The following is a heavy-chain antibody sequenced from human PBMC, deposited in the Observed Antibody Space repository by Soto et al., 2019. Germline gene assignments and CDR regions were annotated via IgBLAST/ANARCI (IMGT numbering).Heavy chain of an antibody. V-gene: IGHV4-39*01. D-gene: IGHD6-19*01. CDR1: GGSITDSNW. CDR2: IYYSGST. Sequence: SETLSLTCTVSGGSITDSNWWGWVRQPPGKGLEWIGSIYYSGSTYYNPSLKSRVTISVDTSKNQFSLKLSSVTAADTAVYYCASPRTYSSGWFDFDYWGQGTLVTVSS. CDR3: ASPRTYSSGWFDFDY. J-gene: IGHJ4*02.